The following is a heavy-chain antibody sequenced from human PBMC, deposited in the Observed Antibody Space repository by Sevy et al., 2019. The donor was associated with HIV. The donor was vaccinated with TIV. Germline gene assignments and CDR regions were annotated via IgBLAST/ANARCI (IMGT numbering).Heavy chain of an antibody. D-gene: IGHD6-13*01. CDR2: IYSGGST. CDR1: GFTVSSKY. Sequence: GGSLRLSCAASGFTVSSKYMTWVRQAPGKGLERVSLIYSGGSTYYVDSVKGRFTISRDNSRNTVYLQINSLRAEDTAVYYCATSGYSSSWYALDYWCQGALVTVSS. J-gene: IGHJ4*02. CDR3: ATSGYSSSWYALDY. V-gene: IGHV3-53*01.